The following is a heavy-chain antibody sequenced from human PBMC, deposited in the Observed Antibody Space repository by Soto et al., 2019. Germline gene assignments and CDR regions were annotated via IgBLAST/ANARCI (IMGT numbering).Heavy chain of an antibody. J-gene: IGHJ5*02. CDR1: GFTFSSYG. Sequence: QVQLVESGGGVVQPGRSLRLSCAASGFTFSSYGMHWVRQAPGKGLEWVAVIWYDGSNKYYADSVKGRFTISRDNSKNTLYLQMNSLTAEDTAVYYCANVMILRFTEWSTLDDPWGQGTLVTVSS. V-gene: IGHV3-33*06. CDR3: ANVMILRFTEWSTLDDP. CDR2: IWYDGSNK. D-gene: IGHD3-3*01.